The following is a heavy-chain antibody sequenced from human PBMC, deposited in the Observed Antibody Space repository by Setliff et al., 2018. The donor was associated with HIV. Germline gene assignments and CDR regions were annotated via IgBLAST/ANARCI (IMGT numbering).Heavy chain of an antibody. CDR3: ARDEGDYYDSSGFDY. CDR2: ISSSSSYI. CDR1: GFTFSSYS. D-gene: IGHD3-22*01. J-gene: IGHJ4*02. Sequence: LRLSCAASGFTFSSYSMNWVRQAPGKGLEWVSSISSSSSYIYYADSVKGRFTISRDNAKNSLYLQMNSLRAEDTAVYYCARDEGDYYDSSGFDYWGQGTLVTVSS. V-gene: IGHV3-21*01.